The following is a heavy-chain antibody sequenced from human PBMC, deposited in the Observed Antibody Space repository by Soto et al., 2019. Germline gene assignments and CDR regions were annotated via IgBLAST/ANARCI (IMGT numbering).Heavy chain of an antibody. Sequence: QVQLVQSGAEVKKPGASVKVSCKASGYTFTSYDINWVRQATGQGLEWMGWMNPNSDNTGYAQKFQGRVTMTRNTSISTAYMELSSLRSEDPAVYYCARDHSSAWYGPYYYYGMDVWGQGTTVTVSS. CDR3: ARDHSSAWYGPYYYYGMDV. CDR1: GYTFTSYD. J-gene: IGHJ6*02. D-gene: IGHD6-19*01. V-gene: IGHV1-8*01. CDR2: MNPNSDNT.